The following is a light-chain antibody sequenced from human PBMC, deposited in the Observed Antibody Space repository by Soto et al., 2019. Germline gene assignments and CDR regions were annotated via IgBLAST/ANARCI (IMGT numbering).Light chain of an antibody. J-gene: IGLJ3*02. Sequence: QSALTQPASVSGSPGQSITISCTGTNSDVGSHNFVSWYQQYPGKAPKLLIYEASKRPSGLSNRFSGSKSCNTASLTISGLQSEDEAHYSCCSLTNGATRVFGRGTKLTVL. CDR3: CSLTNGATRV. V-gene: IGLV2-23*01. CDR2: EAS. CDR1: NSDVGSHNF.